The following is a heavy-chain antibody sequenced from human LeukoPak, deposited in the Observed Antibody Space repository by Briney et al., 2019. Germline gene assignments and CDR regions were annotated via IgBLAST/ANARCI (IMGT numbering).Heavy chain of an antibody. J-gene: IGHJ4*02. D-gene: IGHD4-17*01. V-gene: IGHV3-23*01. CDR3: AKERQSGDYFTSDY. Sequence: GGSLRLSCAASGFPFSSYTLSWVRQAPGKGLEWVSAISGSSPATYYSGSVKGRFTISRDNSKNTLYLQMNSLRAEDTAIYYCAKERQSGDYFTSDYWGPGTLVTVSS. CDR1: GFPFSSYT. CDR2: ISGSSPAT.